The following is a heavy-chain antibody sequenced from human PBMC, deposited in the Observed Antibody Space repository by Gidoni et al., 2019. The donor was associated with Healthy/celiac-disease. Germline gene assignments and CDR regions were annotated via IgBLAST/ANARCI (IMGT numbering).Heavy chain of an antibody. CDR3: ARRDYYGSMDV. V-gene: IGHV4-39*01. J-gene: IGHJ6*02. CDR2: IYYSGST. CDR1: GGSISSSSYY. D-gene: IGHD3-10*01. Sequence: QLQLQESGPGLVKPSETLSLTCTVSGGSISSSSYYWGWIRQPPGKGLEWIGSIYYSGSTYYNPSLKSRVTISVDTSKNQFSLKLSSVTAADTAVYYCARRDYYGSMDVWGQGTTVTVSS.